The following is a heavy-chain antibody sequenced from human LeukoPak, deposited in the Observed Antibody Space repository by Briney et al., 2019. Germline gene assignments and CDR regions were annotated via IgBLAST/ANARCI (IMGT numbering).Heavy chain of an antibody. CDR1: GDSLRSYY. J-gene: IGHJ3*02. CDR2: INSSGST. Sequence: SETLSLTCTVSGDSLRSYYWSLIRQSAGKGLEWIGRINSSGSTNYKPSLKSRVTMSVATSKSQFSLSLTSVTAADTAVYYCARGGGHDAFDIWGQGTMVTVSS. V-gene: IGHV4-4*07. CDR3: ARGGGHDAFDI.